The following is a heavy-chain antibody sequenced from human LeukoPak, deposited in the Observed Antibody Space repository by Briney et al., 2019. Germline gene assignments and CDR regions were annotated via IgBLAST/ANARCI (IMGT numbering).Heavy chain of an antibody. V-gene: IGHV3-43*01. Sequence: GGSLRLSCAASGFTFDDYTMHWVRQAPGKGLEWVSLISWDGGSTYYADSVKGRFTISRDNSKNSLYLQMNRLRTEDTALYYCAKSKTAVTTGYLDYWGQGTLVTVSS. CDR1: GFTFDDYT. CDR3: AKSKTAVTTGYLDY. J-gene: IGHJ4*02. D-gene: IGHD4-17*01. CDR2: ISWDGGST.